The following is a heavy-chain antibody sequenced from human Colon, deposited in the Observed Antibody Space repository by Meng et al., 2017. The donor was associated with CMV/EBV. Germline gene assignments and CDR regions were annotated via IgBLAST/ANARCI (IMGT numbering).Heavy chain of an antibody. CDR2: IYHNGSIINNNGSA. CDR3: ARSITEYRPPLAS. D-gene: IGHD2/OR15-2a*01. V-gene: IGHV4-59*02. Sequence: SETLSLTCIVSGASVASHFLNWLRQSPGRGLEWIGSIYHNGSIINNNGSADYNPALRSRVTISVDLPKNQFSLSLEAVTAADTAVYFCARSITEYRPPLASWGPGALVTVSS. CDR1: GASVASHF. J-gene: IGHJ5*01.